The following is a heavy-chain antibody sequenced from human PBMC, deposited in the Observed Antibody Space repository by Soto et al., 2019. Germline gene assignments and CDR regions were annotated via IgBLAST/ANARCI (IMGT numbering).Heavy chain of an antibody. D-gene: IGHD3-9*01. CDR3: ARDNPLTGYYSGAFDI. Sequence: GGSLRLSCAASGFTFSSYGMHWVRQAPGKGLEWVAVIWYDGSNKYYADSVKGRFTISRDNSKNTLYLQMNSLRAEDTAVYYCARDNPLTGYYSGAFDIWGQWTMVTVSS. CDR2: IWYDGSNK. V-gene: IGHV3-33*01. CDR1: GFTFSSYG. J-gene: IGHJ3*02.